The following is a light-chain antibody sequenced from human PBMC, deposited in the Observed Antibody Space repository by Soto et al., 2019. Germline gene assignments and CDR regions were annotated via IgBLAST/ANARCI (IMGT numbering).Light chain of an antibody. CDR3: QQRSNWPPVT. CDR1: QSVSSY. J-gene: IGKJ5*01. Sequence: EILLTQSPATLSLSPGERATLSCRASQSVSSYLAWYQQKPGQAPRLLIYDASNRATGIPARFIGSGSGRDFTLTIISIEPEDVSVYYCQQRSNWPPVTFGQGTKLEIK. CDR2: DAS. V-gene: IGKV3-11*02.